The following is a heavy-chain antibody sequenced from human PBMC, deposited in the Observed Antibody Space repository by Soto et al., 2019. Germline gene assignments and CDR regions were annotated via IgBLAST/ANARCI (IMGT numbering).Heavy chain of an antibody. CDR3: ARGQVAAAQH. V-gene: IGHV4-30-2*01. CDR1: GGSISSGGYS. D-gene: IGHD2-15*01. J-gene: IGHJ4*02. CDR2: IYHSGST. Sequence: SETLSLTCAVSGGSISSGGYSWSWIRQPPGKGLEWIGYIYHSGSTYYNPSLKSRVTISVDRSKNQFSLKLSSVTAADTAVYYCARGQVAAAQHWGQGTLVPVSS.